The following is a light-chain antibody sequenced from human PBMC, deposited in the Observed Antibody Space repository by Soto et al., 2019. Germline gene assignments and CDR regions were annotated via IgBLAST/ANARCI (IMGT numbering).Light chain of an antibody. Sequence: EIVTTQSPATLSVSPGVRDTLSCRASQSVNSRLAWYQQKPGQTPRLLIYDASTRATGIPTRFSGSGSGTDFTLTISSLQSEDFAVYYCQQYNNWPWTFGQGTKVDIK. CDR3: QQYNNWPWT. V-gene: IGKV3-15*01. J-gene: IGKJ1*01. CDR2: DAS. CDR1: QSVNSR.